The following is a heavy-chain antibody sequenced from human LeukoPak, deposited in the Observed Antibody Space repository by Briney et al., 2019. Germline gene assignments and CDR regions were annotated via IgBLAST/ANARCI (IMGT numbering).Heavy chain of an antibody. CDR2: IYHSGST. CDR1: GYSISSGYY. J-gene: IGHJ4*02. D-gene: IGHD3-22*01. Sequence: SETLSLTCTVSGYSISSGYYWGWIRPPPGKGLEWIGSIYHSGSTYYNPSLKSRVTISVDTSKNQFSLKLSSVTAADTAVYYCARITYYYDSSGPAAFDYWGQGTLVTVSS. CDR3: ARITYYYDSSGPAAFDY. V-gene: IGHV4-38-2*02.